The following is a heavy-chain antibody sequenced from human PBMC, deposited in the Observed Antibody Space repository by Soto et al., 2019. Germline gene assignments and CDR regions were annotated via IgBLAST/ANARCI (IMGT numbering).Heavy chain of an antibody. J-gene: IGHJ6*02. Sequence: PSETLSLTCTVSGGSISSYYWSWIRQPPGKGLEWIGSIYHSGSTYYNPSLKSRVTISVDTSKNQFSLKLSSVTAADTAVYYCARVSRWNYVGYYYGMDVWGQGTTVTVSS. CDR3: ARVSRWNYVGYYYGMDV. D-gene: IGHD1-7*01. CDR2: IYHSGST. V-gene: IGHV4-59*08. CDR1: GGSISSYY.